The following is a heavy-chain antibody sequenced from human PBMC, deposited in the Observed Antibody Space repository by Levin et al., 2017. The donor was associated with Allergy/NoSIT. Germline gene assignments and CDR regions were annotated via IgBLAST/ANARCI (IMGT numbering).Heavy chain of an antibody. D-gene: IGHD2-2*01. J-gene: IGHJ4*02. CDR1: GFTFSSYG. V-gene: IGHV3-30*18. Sequence: GGSLRLSCAASGFTFSSYGMHWVRQAPGKGLEWVAVISYDGSNKYYADSVKGRFTISRDNSKNTLYLQMNSLRAEDTAVYYCAKDSDLHCSSTSCTFDYWGQGTLVTVSS. CDR2: ISYDGSNK. CDR3: AKDSDLHCSSTSCTFDY.